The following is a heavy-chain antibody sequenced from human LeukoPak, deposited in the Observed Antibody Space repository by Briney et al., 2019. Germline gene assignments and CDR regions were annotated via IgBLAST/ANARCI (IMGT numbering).Heavy chain of an antibody. Sequence: PGGSLRLSCAASGFTFNNFAMSGVGQAPGKGREWVSGIGGGGGTTNYADSVKGRFTISRDISKNTLYLQMNNLRAEDTAVYYCARGLGSAGTNAYWGQGTLVTVSS. V-gene: IGHV3-23*01. CDR1: GFTFNNFA. D-gene: IGHD6-13*01. CDR3: ARGLGSAGTNAY. CDR2: IGGGGGTT. J-gene: IGHJ4*02.